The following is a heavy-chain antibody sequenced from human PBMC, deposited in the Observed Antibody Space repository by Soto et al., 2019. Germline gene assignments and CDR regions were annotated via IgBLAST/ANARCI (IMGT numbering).Heavy chain of an antibody. CDR1: GFTFSGSA. Sequence: GGSLRLSCAASGFTFSGSAMHWVRQASGKGLEWVGRIRSKANSYATAYAASVKGRFTISRDDSKNTAYLQMNSLKTEDTAVYSCTRRKEVAGITAFDYWGQGTLVTVSS. V-gene: IGHV3-73*01. CDR2: IRSKANSYAT. J-gene: IGHJ4*02. D-gene: IGHD6-19*01. CDR3: TRRKEVAGITAFDY.